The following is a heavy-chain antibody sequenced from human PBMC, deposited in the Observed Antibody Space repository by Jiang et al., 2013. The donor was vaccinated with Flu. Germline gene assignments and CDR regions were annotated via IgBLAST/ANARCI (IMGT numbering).Heavy chain of an antibody. CDR3: ARDPDRAGAFFDY. CDR2: INPKSGVT. D-gene: IGHD3-3*02. J-gene: IGHJ4*02. Sequence: QLVESGAEVKEPGASVKVSCKASGYIFSDKYIHWVRQAPGQGLEWMAWINPKSGVTKFAQKFQGRVTLTTDTSTSTAYVEVRRLRSDDTAVYYCARDPDRAGAFFDYWGQGTQVTVSS. CDR1: GYIFSDKY. V-gene: IGHV1-2*02.